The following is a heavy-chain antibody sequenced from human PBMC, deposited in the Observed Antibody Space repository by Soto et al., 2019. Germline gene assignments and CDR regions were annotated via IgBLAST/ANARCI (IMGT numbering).Heavy chain of an antibody. CDR1: GYTFTGYY. CDR2: INPNSGGT. J-gene: IGHJ4*02. D-gene: IGHD5-12*01. CDR3: ASKALGGYSGYDRGPLLGC. V-gene: IGHV1-2*02. Sequence: QVQLVQSGAEVKKPGASVKVSCKASGYTFTGYYMHWVRQAPGQGLEWMGWINPNSGGTNYAQKFQGRVTMTRDTSISTAYMELSRLRSDDTAVYYCASKALGGYSGYDRGPLLGCWGQGTLVTVSS.